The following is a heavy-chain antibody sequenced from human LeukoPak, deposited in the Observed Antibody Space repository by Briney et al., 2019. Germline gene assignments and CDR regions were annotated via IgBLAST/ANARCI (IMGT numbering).Heavy chain of an antibody. V-gene: IGHV4-31*03. CDR2: IYYSGST. CDR3: ARGGIAAAGHGDGMDV. D-gene: IGHD6-13*01. CDR1: GGSISSGGYY. Sequence: SETLSLTCTVSGGSISSGGYYWTWIRQHPGKGLEWIGYIYYSGSTYYNPSLKSRVGISVDTSKNQFSLKLRSVTAADTAVYYCARGGIAAAGHGDGMDVWGQGTTVTVSS. J-gene: IGHJ6*02.